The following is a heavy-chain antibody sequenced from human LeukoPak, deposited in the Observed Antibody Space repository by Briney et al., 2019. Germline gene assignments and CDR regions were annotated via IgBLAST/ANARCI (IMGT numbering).Heavy chain of an antibody. Sequence: SVKVSCKASGYTFTSYYMHWVRQAPGQGLEWMGRIIPILGIANYAQKFQGRVTITADKSTSTAYMELSSLRSEDTAVYYCARALGNEYGGDYWGQGTLVTVSS. V-gene: IGHV1-69*04. CDR2: IIPILGIA. CDR3: ARALGNEYGGDY. CDR1: GYTFTSYY. D-gene: IGHD1-1*01. J-gene: IGHJ4*02.